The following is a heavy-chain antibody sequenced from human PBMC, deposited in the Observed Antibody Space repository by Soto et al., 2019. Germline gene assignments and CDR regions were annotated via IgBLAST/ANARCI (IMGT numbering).Heavy chain of an antibody. CDR3: AAKNSGYYPFDY. V-gene: IGHV3-23*01. J-gene: IGHJ4*02. Sequence: GSLRLSCAASGLTFSSFAVTWVRQAPGKGLEWVSLVSASGGTTFYADSVKGRFSISRDSSKNTLYLQMNSLTAEDTAVYYCAAKNSGYYPFDYWGQGTLVTVSS. CDR1: GLTFSSFA. D-gene: IGHD3-22*01. CDR2: VSASGGTT.